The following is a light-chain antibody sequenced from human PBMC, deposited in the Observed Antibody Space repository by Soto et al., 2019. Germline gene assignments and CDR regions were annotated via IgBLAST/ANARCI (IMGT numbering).Light chain of an antibody. J-gene: IGKJ4*01. V-gene: IGKV3-11*01. CDR1: ERVSSY. Sequence: VLTQSPDTLSLSPGERATLSCRASERVSSYLAWYQQKPGQAPRLLIYDASNRATGIPARFSGSGSGTDFTLTISSLEPEDFAVYYCQHRTNWPLTFGGGTKVDIK. CDR2: DAS. CDR3: QHRTNWPLT.